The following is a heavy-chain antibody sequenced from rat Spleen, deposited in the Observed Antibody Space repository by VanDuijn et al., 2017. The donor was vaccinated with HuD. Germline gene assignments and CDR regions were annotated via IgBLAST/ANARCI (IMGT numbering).Heavy chain of an antibody. J-gene: IGHJ4*01. D-gene: IGHD1-6*01. V-gene: IGHV5-29*01. CDR1: GFTFSDYY. CDR3: ASLMYTPDYLGVMDA. Sequence: EVQLVESDGGLVQPGRSLKLSCAASGFTFSDYYMAWVRQAPTKGLEWVATICYNGSTTYYRDSVKGRFTISRDNAESTLYLQMDSLRSEATATYYCASLMYTPDYLGVMDAWGQGASVTVSS. CDR2: ICYNGSTT.